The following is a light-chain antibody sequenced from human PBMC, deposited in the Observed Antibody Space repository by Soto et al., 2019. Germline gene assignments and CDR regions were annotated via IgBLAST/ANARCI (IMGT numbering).Light chain of an antibody. CDR3: GAWDTSLSLVV. J-gene: IGLJ2*01. V-gene: IGLV1-51*01. CDR1: SSNIGNNH. CDR2: DNN. Sequence: QSVLTQPPSVSAAPGQKVTISCSGSSSNIGNNHVSWYQQFPGTAPKLLIYDNNNRPSEIPDRFSGSKAGTSATLGITGLQPGDEADYYCGAWDTSLSLVVFGEGTKLTVL.